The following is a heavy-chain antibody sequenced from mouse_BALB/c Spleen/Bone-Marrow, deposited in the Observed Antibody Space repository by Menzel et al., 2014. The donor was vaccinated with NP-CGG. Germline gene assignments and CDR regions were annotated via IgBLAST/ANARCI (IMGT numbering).Heavy chain of an antibody. V-gene: IGHV1S135*01. D-gene: IGHD1-1*01. CDR1: GYAFTSYN. Sequence: EVKLVESGPELVKPGASVKVSCKASGYAFTSYNMYWVKQSHGKSLEWIGYIDPYNGGTSYNQKFKGKATLTVDKSSSIAYMHLNSLTSEDSAVYYCARDNYYGSSTGFAYWGQGTLVTVSA. CDR2: IDPYNGGT. CDR3: ARDNYYGSSTGFAY. J-gene: IGHJ3*01.